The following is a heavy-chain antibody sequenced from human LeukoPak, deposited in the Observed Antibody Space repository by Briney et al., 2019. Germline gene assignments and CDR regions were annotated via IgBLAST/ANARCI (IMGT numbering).Heavy chain of an antibody. CDR1: GYSITSGSY. CDR3: ARDIVGPTAGWFYP. Sequence: SETLSLTCAVSGYSITSGSYWGWIRQPPGKGLEWIGSIHHSGITYYNPSLESRVTISVDTSKNHFSLKVTSVTAADTAVYYCARDIVGPTAGWFYPWGPGTLVTVSS. CDR2: IHHSGIT. V-gene: IGHV4-38-2*02. J-gene: IGHJ5*02. D-gene: IGHD1-26*01.